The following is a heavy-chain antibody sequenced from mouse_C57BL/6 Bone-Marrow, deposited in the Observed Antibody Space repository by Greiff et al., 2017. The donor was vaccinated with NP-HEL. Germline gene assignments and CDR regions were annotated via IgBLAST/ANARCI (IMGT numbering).Heavy chain of an antibody. D-gene: IGHD1-1*01. CDR3: ASSDTAVVERYYAVDY. V-gene: IGHV1-69*01. CDR1: GYTFTSYW. J-gene: IGHJ4*01. Sequence: VQLQQPGAELVMPGASVKLSCKASGYTFTSYWMHWVKQRPGQGLEWIGEIDPADGDTNYNHKFKGKSTLTVDKSSSTAYMQLSSLTSEDSAVYYYASSDTAVVERYYAVDYWGQGASVTVSS. CDR2: IDPADGDT.